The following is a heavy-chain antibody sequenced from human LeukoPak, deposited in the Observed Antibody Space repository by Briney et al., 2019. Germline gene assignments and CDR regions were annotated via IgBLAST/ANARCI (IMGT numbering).Heavy chain of an antibody. Sequence: GGSLSLSCAASGFTFSSYGMHWVRQAPGKGLEWVAVIWYDGSNKYYADSVKGRFTISRDNSKNTLYLQMNSLRAEDTAVYYCAKQLRGYSYGLDYWGQGTLVTVSS. J-gene: IGHJ4*02. D-gene: IGHD5-18*01. CDR2: IWYDGSNK. CDR1: GFTFSSYG. V-gene: IGHV3-33*06. CDR3: AKQLRGYSYGLDY.